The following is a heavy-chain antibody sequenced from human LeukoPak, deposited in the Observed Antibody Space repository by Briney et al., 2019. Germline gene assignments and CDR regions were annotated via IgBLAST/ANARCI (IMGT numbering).Heavy chain of an antibody. CDR3: ARRPEDGYNYIDY. Sequence: ASVKVSCKASGYTFTGYYMHWVRQAPGQPLEWMGWINPDSGGTNYAQIFQGRVTMTRVTSISTAYVELTSLRSDDTAVYYCARRPEDGYNYIDYWGQGTLVTVSS. CDR1: GYTFTGYY. CDR2: INPDSGGT. V-gene: IGHV1-2*02. D-gene: IGHD5-24*01. J-gene: IGHJ4*02.